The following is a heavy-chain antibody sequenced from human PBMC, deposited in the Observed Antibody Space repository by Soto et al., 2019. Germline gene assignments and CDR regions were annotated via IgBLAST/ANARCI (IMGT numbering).Heavy chain of an antibody. Sequence: QVQLQESGPGLVKPSQTLSLTCTVSGGSISSGGYYWSWIRQHPGKGLEWIGYIYYSGSTYYNPSQKSRVTISVDTSKNQFHLKLSSVTAADTAVYYCARYSQSTVNTFAYWGQGTLVTVSS. V-gene: IGHV4-31*03. CDR2: IYYSGST. D-gene: IGHD4-17*01. CDR1: GGSISSGGYY. CDR3: ARYSQSTVNTFAY. J-gene: IGHJ4*02.